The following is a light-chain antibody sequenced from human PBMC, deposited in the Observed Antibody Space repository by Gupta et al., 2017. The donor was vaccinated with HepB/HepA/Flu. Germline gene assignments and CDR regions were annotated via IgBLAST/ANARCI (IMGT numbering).Light chain of an antibody. V-gene: IGLV2-14*03. CDR2: DVS. J-gene: IGLJ2*01. CDR1: RSDVGGYNY. Sequence: QSALTQPASGSGSPGQSITISCTGTRSDVGGYNYVSWYQQHPGKAPKLMIYDVSNRPSGISNRFSGSKSGNTASLTISGLHAEDEADYYCSSYTRSSTGVVFGGGTKLTVL. CDR3: SSYTRSSTGVV.